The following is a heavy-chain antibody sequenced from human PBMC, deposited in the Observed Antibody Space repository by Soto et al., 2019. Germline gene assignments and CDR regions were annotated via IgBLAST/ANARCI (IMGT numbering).Heavy chain of an antibody. CDR3: AKVGSWSIAARMFDY. Sequence: PGGSLRLSFAASGFTFSSYAMSWVRQAPGKGLEWVSAISGSGGSTYYADSVKGRFTISRDNSKNTLYLQMNSLRAEDTAVYYCAKVGSWSIAARMFDYWGQGTLVTVSS. D-gene: IGHD6-6*01. CDR1: GFTFSSYA. V-gene: IGHV3-23*01. J-gene: IGHJ4*02. CDR2: ISGSGGST.